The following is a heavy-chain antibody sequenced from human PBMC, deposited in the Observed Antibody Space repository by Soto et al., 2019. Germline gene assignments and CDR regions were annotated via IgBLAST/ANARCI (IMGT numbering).Heavy chain of an antibody. V-gene: IGHV4-39*01. Sequence: SETLSLTCAVSGDSISSSTYYWAWIRQPPGKGLEWIGSIYYSGRTFYNPSLKSRLTISVDTSKNQFSLKLSSVTAEDTAIYYCARRQIVTTIDYWGQGTLVTVSS. CDR2: IYYSGRT. D-gene: IGHD5-12*01. J-gene: IGHJ4*02. CDR1: GDSISSSTYY. CDR3: ARRQIVTTIDY.